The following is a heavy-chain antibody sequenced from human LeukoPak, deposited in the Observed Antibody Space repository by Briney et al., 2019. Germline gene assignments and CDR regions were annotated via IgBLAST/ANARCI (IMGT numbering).Heavy chain of an antibody. CDR1: GGSFSGYY. V-gene: IGHV4-34*01. CDR2: INHSGST. CDR3: ASPDASTWYFDL. Sequence: PSETLSLTCAVYGGSFSGYYWSWIRQPPGKGLEWIGEINHSGSTNYNPSLKSRVTISVDTSKNQFSLKLSSVTAADTAVYYCASPDASTWYFDLWGRGTLVTVSS. D-gene: IGHD2-2*01. J-gene: IGHJ2*01.